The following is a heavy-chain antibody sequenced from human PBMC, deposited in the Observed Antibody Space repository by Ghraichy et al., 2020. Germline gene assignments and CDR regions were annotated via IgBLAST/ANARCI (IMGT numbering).Heavy chain of an antibody. CDR2: ISSSSSTI. CDR1: GFTFSSYS. J-gene: IGHJ4*02. Sequence: GESLNISCAASGFTFSSYSMNWVRQAPGKGLEWVSYISSSSSTIYYADSVKGRFTISRDNAKNSLYLQMNSLRDEDTAVYYCVGPGSGSYSVYFDYWGQGTLVTVSS. D-gene: IGHD1-26*01. V-gene: IGHV3-48*02. CDR3: VGPGSGSYSVYFDY.